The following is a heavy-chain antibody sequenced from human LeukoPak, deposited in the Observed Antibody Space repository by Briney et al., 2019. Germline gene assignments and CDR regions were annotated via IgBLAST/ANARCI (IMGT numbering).Heavy chain of an antibody. Sequence: GASVKVSYKASGYTFTGYYMHWVRQAPGQGLEWMGWINPNSGGTNYAQKFQGRVTMTRDTSISTAYMELSRLRSDDTAVYYCARDTGGIYSGFDAFDIWGQGTMVTVSS. CDR2: INPNSGGT. J-gene: IGHJ3*02. V-gene: IGHV1-2*02. CDR3: ARDTGGIYSGFDAFDI. CDR1: GYTFTGYY. D-gene: IGHD5-12*01.